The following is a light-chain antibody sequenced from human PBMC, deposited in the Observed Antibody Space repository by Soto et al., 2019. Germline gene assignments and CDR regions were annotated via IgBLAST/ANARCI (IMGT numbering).Light chain of an antibody. Sequence: GLSQSADTLSLSTGERATHSCRASQSVNSNYLAWYQQKPGQAPRLLIYGISKRATDIPDRFSGSGSGTEFTLTISSLQPEDFATYYCQQHGQWPITFGQRTRLE. V-gene: IGKV3-20*01. CDR1: QSVNSNY. CDR2: GIS. CDR3: QQHGQWPIT. J-gene: IGKJ5*01.